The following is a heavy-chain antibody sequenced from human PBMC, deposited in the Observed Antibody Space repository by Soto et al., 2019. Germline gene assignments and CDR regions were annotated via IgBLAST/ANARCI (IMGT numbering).Heavy chain of an antibody. CDR2: MNPNSGNT. V-gene: IGHV1-8*01. CDR3: ARDYAPVAGTHYYGMDV. CDR1: GDTFTRYD. D-gene: IGHD6-19*01. J-gene: IGHJ6*02. Sequence: ASVKVSCKASGDTFTRYDINWVRQATGQGLEWMGWMNPNSGNTGYAQKFQGRVTMTRNTSINTAYMELSSLRSEDTAVYYCARDYAPVAGTHYYGMDVWGQGTTVTVSS.